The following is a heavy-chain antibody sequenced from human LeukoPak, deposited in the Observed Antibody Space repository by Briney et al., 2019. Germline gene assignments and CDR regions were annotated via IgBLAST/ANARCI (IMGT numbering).Heavy chain of an antibody. Sequence: PGGSLRLSCAASGFTFSSYSMSWVHQAPGKGLEWVSAISGSGGSTYYADSVKGRFTISRDNSKNTLYLQMNSLRAEDTAVYYCARDLLYYYYMDVWGKGTTVTVSS. V-gene: IGHV3-23*01. CDR1: GFTFSSYS. J-gene: IGHJ6*03. D-gene: IGHD2-21*01. CDR2: ISGSGGST. CDR3: ARDLLYYYYMDV.